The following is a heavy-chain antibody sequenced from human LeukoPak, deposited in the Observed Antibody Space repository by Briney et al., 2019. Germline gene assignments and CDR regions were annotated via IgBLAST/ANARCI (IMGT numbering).Heavy chain of an antibody. CDR1: GFTFSSYG. CDR2: ISYDGSNK. J-gene: IGHJ6*02. V-gene: IGHV3-30*18. CDR3: AKVMWSDYYYYGMDV. D-gene: IGHD2-21*01. Sequence: GGSLRLSCAASGFTFSSYGMHWVRQAPGKGLEWVAVISYDGSNKYYADSVKGRFTISRDNSKNTLYLQMNSLRAEDTAVYYCAKVMWSDYYYYGMDVWGQGTTVTVSS.